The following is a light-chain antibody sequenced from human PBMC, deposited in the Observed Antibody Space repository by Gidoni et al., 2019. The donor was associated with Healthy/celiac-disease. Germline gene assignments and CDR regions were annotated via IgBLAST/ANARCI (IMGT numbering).Light chain of an antibody. CDR3: QQRSNWPPVT. Sequence: EIVLTQSRATLSLSPGERATLSCRASQSVSSYLAWYQQKPGQAPRLLIYDASNRATGIPARFSGSGSGTDFTLTISSLEPEDFAVYYCQQRSNWPPVTFGQXTKLEIK. CDR1: QSVSSY. CDR2: DAS. V-gene: IGKV3-11*01. J-gene: IGKJ2*01.